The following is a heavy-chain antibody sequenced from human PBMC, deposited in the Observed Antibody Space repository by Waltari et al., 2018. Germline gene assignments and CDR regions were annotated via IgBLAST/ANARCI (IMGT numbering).Heavy chain of an antibody. J-gene: IGHJ5*02. V-gene: IGHV3-33*08. CDR2: IWHDGTTK. CDR1: GFTFSTFV. Sequence: QVQLVESGGGVVQPGKSLRLSCAASGFTFSTFVMHWVRQAPGKGLGWVAVIWHDGTTKYYADSVKGRFTISRDNSKTTLYLEMSSLRAEDTAVYFCARGTSYYDGSGYLTSWGQGALVTVSS. CDR3: ARGTSYYDGSGYLTS. D-gene: IGHD3-22*01.